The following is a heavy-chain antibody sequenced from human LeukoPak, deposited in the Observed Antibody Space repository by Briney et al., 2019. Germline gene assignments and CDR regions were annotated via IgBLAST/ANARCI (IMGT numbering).Heavy chain of an antibody. CDR3: TKESAIYREYFQH. J-gene: IGHJ1*01. CDR2: IRYDGSDK. Sequence: GGSLRLSCAASGFIFTSYGIHWVRQAPGKGLEWVAFIRYDGSDKYYADFVKGRFTISRDTSKNTLYLQMNSLRPEDTAVYYCTKESAIYREYFQHWGQGTLVTVSS. D-gene: IGHD2-2*02. V-gene: IGHV3-30*02. CDR1: GFIFTSYG.